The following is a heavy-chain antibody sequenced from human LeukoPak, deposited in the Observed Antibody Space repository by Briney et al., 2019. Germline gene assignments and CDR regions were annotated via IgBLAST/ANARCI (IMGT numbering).Heavy chain of an antibody. CDR1: GFTFSSYS. CDR2: ISSSSSYI. Sequence: PGGSLTLSCAASGFTFSSYSMNWVRQAPGKGLEWVSSISSSSSYIYYADSVKGRFTISRDNAKNSLYLQMNSLRAEDSAVYYCAREAEPYYYDSSGYCDYWGQGTLVTVSS. V-gene: IGHV3-21*01. J-gene: IGHJ4*02. D-gene: IGHD3-22*01. CDR3: AREAEPYYYDSSGYCDY.